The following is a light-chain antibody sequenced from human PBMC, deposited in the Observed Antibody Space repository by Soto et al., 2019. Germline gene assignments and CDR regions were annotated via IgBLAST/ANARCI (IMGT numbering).Light chain of an antibody. CDR2: SVS. CDR3: QQCVTTPYT. J-gene: IGKJ2*01. V-gene: IGKV1-39*01. CDR1: QTINTY. Sequence: DIQMTQSPSSLSASVGDRVTITCRASQTINTYLNWYQQKPGKAASRLIYSVSSLHAAVPSRFSGSGSGTDFTLTISSLQPEDFATYYCQQCVTTPYTFGQGTKLDIK.